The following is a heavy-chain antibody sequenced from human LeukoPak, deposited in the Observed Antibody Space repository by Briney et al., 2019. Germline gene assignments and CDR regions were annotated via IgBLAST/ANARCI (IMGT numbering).Heavy chain of an antibody. J-gene: IGHJ3*02. V-gene: IGHV1-8*03. D-gene: IGHD4-17*01. CDR1: GGTFSSYA. CDR3: ARVEDYGEAFDI. CDR2: MNPNSGNT. Sequence: ASVKVSCKASGGTFSSYAISWVRQATGQGLEWMGWMNPNSGNTGYAQKFQGRVTITRNTSISTAYMELSSLRSEDTAVYYCARVEDYGEAFDIWGQGTMVTVSS.